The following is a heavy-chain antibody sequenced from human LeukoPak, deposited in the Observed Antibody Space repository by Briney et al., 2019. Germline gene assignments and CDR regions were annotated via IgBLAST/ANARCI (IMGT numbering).Heavy chain of an antibody. CDR3: ARGVGDCSSTSCPEGNYMDV. D-gene: IGHD2-2*01. J-gene: IGHJ6*03. CDR1: SGSISSGGYY. Sequence: SQTLSLTCTVSSGSISSGGYYWTWIRRTPGKGLEWIAYIYHSGTTYCNPSLKSRVTISVDRSKNQFSLKLSSVTAADTAVYYCARGVGDCSSTSCPEGNYMDVWGKGTTVTVSS. V-gene: IGHV4-30-2*01. CDR2: IYHSGTT.